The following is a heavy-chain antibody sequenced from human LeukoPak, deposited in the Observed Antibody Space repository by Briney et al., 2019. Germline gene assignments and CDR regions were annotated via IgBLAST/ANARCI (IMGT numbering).Heavy chain of an antibody. V-gene: IGHV4-39*07. CDR2: ISYSGST. D-gene: IGHD3-22*01. CDR1: GGSISSSSYY. Sequence: SETLSLTCTVSGGSISSSSYYWGWIRQPPGKGLEWIGNISYSGSTYYNPSLKSRVTISVDTSKNQFSLKLSSVTAADTAVYYCARDPQGGYYYDSSGYYTYFDYWGQGTLVTVSS. J-gene: IGHJ4*02. CDR3: ARDPQGGYYYDSSGYYTYFDY.